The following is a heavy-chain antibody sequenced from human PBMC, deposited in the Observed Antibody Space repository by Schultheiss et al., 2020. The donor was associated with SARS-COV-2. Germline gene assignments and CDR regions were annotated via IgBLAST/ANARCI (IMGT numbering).Heavy chain of an antibody. CDR1: GPSINSGYY. CDR2: IFHSGST. Sequence: SETLSLTCAVSGPSINSGYYWGWIRQSPGKGLEWIGNIFHSGSTYYNPSLKSRVTISVDTSKNQFSLKLSSVTAADTAVYYCARSSGYGPYYGMDVWGQGTTVTVSS. V-gene: IGHV4-38-2*01. D-gene: IGHD3-3*01. CDR3: ARSSGYGPYYGMDV. J-gene: IGHJ6*02.